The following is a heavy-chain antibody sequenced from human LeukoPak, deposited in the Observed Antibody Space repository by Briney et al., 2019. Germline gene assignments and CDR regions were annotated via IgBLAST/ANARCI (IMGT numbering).Heavy chain of an antibody. CDR1: GFTFSGYD. Sequence: PGGSLRLSCAASGFTFSGYDMNWVRQAPGKGLEWVSSISGSSSYIYYADSMKGRFTISRDNAKNSLYLQMNSLTAEDTAVYYCAGDPYSGAYGNTYYYYMDVWGKGTTVTISS. D-gene: IGHD1-26*01. V-gene: IGHV3-21*01. CDR3: AGDPYSGAYGNTYYYYMDV. J-gene: IGHJ6*03. CDR2: ISGSSSYI.